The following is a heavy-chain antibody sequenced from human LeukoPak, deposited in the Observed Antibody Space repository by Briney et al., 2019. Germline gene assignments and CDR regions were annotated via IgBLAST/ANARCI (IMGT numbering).Heavy chain of an antibody. V-gene: IGHV3-23*01. CDR3: ARGLFLVVAVPFDY. Sequence: GGSLRLSCAASGFTFSSYDMSWVRQAPGKGLEWVSAISGRGGSTYYADSVKGRFTISRDNSKNTLYLQMNSLRAEDTAVYYCARGLFLVVAVPFDYWGQGTLVTVSS. CDR2: ISGRGGST. CDR1: GFTFSSYD. D-gene: IGHD2-15*01. J-gene: IGHJ4*02.